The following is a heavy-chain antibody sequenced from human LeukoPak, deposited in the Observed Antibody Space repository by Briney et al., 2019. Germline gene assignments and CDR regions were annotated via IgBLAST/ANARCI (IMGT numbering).Heavy chain of an antibody. D-gene: IGHD3-22*01. Sequence: GGSLRLSCAASGFTFSSYGMIWVRQAPGKGLEWVSGISGSGGSTYVADSVKGRFTISRDNSKNTLYLQMNSLRAEDTAVYYCAKDRMIVVVITRDYAFDIWGQGTMVTVSS. V-gene: IGHV3-23*01. CDR1: GFTFSSYG. CDR2: ISGSGGST. CDR3: AKDRMIVVVITRDYAFDI. J-gene: IGHJ3*02.